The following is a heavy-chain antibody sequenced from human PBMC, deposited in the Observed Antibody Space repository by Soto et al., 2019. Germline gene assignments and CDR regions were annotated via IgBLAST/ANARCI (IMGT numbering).Heavy chain of an antibody. CDR1: GFTFSSYA. D-gene: IGHD6-6*01. Sequence: EVHLLESGGGLVRPGGSLRLSCAASGFTFSSYAMTWVRQAPGKGLEWVSGVSGTGGSAYYADSVKGRFTISRDNSKNTLYLQMNSLRAEDTAVYYCARVYSSSAATIDYWGQGTLVTVSS. CDR2: VSGTGGSA. CDR3: ARVYSSSAATIDY. J-gene: IGHJ4*02. V-gene: IGHV3-23*01.